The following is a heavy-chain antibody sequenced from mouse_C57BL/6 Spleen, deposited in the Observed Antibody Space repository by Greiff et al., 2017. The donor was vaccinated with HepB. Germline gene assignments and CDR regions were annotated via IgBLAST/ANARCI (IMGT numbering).Heavy chain of an antibody. CDR1: GYTFTSYW. CDR2: IHPNSGST. D-gene: IGHD4-1*01. Sequence: QVQLQQPGAELVKPGASVKLSCKASGYTFTSYWMHWVKQRPGQGLEWIGMIHPNSGSTNYNEKFKSKATLTVDKSSSTAYMQLSSLTSEDSAVYYGARDWDVSAYWGQGTLVTVSA. V-gene: IGHV1-64*01. CDR3: ARDWDVSAY. J-gene: IGHJ3*01.